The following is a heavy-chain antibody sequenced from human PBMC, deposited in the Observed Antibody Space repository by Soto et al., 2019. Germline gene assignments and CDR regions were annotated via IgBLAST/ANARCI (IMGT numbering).Heavy chain of an antibody. CDR1: GGSIRSSSHY. V-gene: IGHV4-39*01. J-gene: IGHJ4*02. D-gene: IGHD5-12*01. Sequence: QLQLQESGPGLVKPSETLSLTCTVSGGSIRSSSHYWGWIRQPPGKGLGWIGTISYTGSTYYNPFLKSIVIMSVNTSNNQFSLKLTFVTAADTAVYYGERRGYNYAFGFWGQGTLVTVSS. CDR2: ISYTGST. CDR3: ERRGYNYAFGF.